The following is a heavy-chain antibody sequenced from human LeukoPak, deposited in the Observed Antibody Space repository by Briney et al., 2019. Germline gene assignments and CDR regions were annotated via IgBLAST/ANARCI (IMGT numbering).Heavy chain of an antibody. D-gene: IGHD5-12*01. V-gene: IGHV1-18*01. CDR3: ASHGSPRGYSAYYFDY. CDR2: ISAYNGNT. Sequence: ASVKVSCKASGYTFTSYGISWVRQAPGQGLEWMGWISAYNGNTNYAQKLQGRVTMTTDTSTSTAYMELRSPRSDDPAVYYCASHGSPRGYSAYYFDYWGQGTLVTVSS. J-gene: IGHJ4*02. CDR1: GYTFTSYG.